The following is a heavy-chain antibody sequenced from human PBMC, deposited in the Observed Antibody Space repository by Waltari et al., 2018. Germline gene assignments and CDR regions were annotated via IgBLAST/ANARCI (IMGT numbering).Heavy chain of an antibody. CDR1: GFTFSSYA. D-gene: IGHD1-7*01. CDR3: ARGSLRQLELWYFDY. V-gene: IGHV3-30-3*01. J-gene: IGHJ4*02. Sequence: QVQLVESGGGVVQPGRSLRLSCAASGFTFSSYAMHWVRQAPGKGLEWVAVISYDGSNKYYADSVKGRFTISRDNSKNTLYLQMNSLRSEDTAVYYCARGSLRQLELWYFDYWGQGTLVTVSS. CDR2: ISYDGSNK.